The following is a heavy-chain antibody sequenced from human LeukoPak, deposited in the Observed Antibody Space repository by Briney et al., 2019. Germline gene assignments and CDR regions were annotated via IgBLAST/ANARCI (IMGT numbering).Heavy chain of an antibody. CDR2: ISYDGSNK. Sequence: GGSLRLSCAASGFTFSSYAMHWVRQAPGKGLEWVAVISYDGSNKYYADSVKGRFTISRDNSKNTLYLQMNSLRAEDTAVYYCARAAMTTVTTDYLDYWGQGTLVTVSS. V-gene: IGHV3-30*04. D-gene: IGHD4-17*01. CDR3: ARAAMTTVTTDYLDY. J-gene: IGHJ4*02. CDR1: GFTFSSYA.